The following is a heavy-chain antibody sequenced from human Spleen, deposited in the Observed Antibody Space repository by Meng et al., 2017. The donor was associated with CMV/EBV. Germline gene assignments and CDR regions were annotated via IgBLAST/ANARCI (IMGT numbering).Heavy chain of an antibody. D-gene: IGHD6-13*01. Sequence: GESLKISCAASGFTFSSYAMTWVRQAPGKGLEWVSVIYSGGDTYYADSVKGRFTISRDNSRNMVFLQMNSLRAEDTAVYYCAREGTSSSFAYDFWDQGTMVTVSS. CDR2: IYSGGDT. V-gene: IGHV3-66*02. CDR1: GFTFSSYA. CDR3: AREGTSSSFAYDF. J-gene: IGHJ3*01.